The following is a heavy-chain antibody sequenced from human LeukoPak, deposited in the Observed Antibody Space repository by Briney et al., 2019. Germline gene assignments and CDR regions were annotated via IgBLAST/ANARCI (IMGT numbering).Heavy chain of an antibody. J-gene: IGHJ4*02. CDR3: ARLEVGGYYYDSSGTFDY. Sequence: SETLSLTCTVSGGSISSSSYYWGWIRQPPGKGLEWIGSIYYSGSTYYNPSLKSRVTISVDTSKNQFSLKLSSVTAADTAVYYCARLEVGGYYYDSSGTFDYWGQGTLVTVSS. CDR2: IYYSGST. V-gene: IGHV4-39*01. D-gene: IGHD3-22*01. CDR1: GGSISSSSYY.